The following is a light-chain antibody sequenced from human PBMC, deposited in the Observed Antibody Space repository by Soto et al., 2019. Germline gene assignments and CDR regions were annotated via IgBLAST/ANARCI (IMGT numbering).Light chain of an antibody. CDR1: QSVSGN. CDR2: GAS. CDR3: QQYNNWLIT. Sequence: EMVMTQSPATLSVSPGERATLSCRASQSVSGNLAWYQQKPGQPPRLLIYGASTRATGIPARFSGSGSGKEFTLTISSLQSEDFAVYYCQQYNNWLITFGQGTRLEIK. V-gene: IGKV3-15*01. J-gene: IGKJ5*01.